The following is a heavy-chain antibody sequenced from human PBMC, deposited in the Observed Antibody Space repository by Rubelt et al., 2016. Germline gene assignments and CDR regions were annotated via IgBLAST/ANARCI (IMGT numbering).Heavy chain of an antibody. Sequence: TVSGGSISGYFWSWIRQPPGEGLEWIGYIYYSGSTNYNYSFKSRVTISVETSKSQFSLNLSSVTAAETAVYYCARVGDSGGGYGYTGLYYFDYWGQGTLVTVSS. D-gene: IGHD5-18*01. CDR3: ARVGDSGGGYGYTGLYYFDY. V-gene: IGHV4-59*01. CDR1: GGSISGYF. J-gene: IGHJ4*02. CDR2: IYYSGST.